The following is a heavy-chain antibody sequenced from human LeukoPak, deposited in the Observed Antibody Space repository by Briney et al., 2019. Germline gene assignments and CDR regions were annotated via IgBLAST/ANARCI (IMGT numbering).Heavy chain of an antibody. V-gene: IGHV4-59*12. CDR3: ASPTLGYSGSYSPSLPVPYFDY. J-gene: IGHJ4*02. D-gene: IGHD1-26*01. CDR2: IYYSGST. Sequence: SETLSLTCTVSGGSISSYYWSWIRQPPGKGLEWIGYIYYSGSTNYNPSLKSRVTISVDTSKNQFSLKLSSVTAADTAVYYCASPTLGYSGSYSPSLPVPYFDYWGQGTLVTVSS. CDR1: GGSISSYY.